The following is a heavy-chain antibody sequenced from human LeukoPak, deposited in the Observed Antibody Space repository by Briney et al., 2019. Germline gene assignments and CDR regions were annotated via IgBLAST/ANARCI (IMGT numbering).Heavy chain of an antibody. J-gene: IGHJ3*02. CDR3: ARKIQNAFDI. D-gene: IGHD5-18*01. V-gene: IGHV3-21*01. CDR2: IISSSRYI. CDR1: GFTFSSYT. Sequence: NPGGSLRLSCAASGFTFSSYTMKWVRQAPGKGLEWVSSIISSSRYIYYADSVKGRFTISRDNAQNSLYLQMNSLRAEDTAVYYCARKIQNAFDIWGQGTMVTVSS.